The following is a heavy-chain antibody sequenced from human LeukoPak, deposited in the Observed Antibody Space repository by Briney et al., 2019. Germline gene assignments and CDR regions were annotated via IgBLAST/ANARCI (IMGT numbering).Heavy chain of an antibody. Sequence: ASVKVSCKASGGTFSSYAISWVRQAPGQGLEWMGGIIPTFGTANYAQKFQGRVTITADESTSTAYMELSSLRSEDTAVYYCATRYCSSTSCQGSDDAFDIWGQGTMVTVSS. V-gene: IGHV1-69*13. CDR2: IIPTFGTA. D-gene: IGHD2-2*01. CDR3: ATRYCSSTSCQGSDDAFDI. CDR1: GGTFSSYA. J-gene: IGHJ3*02.